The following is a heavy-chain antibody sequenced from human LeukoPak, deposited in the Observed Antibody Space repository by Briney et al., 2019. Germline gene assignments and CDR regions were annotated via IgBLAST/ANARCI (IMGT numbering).Heavy chain of an antibody. Sequence: ASVKVSCKASGYTFIGYSISWVRQAPGHGLEWMGWITPYNGNTNYVQNFQGRVTMTTDTSTSTAYMELRSLRSDDTAVYYCAREYGGNPGLFGYWGQGTLVAVSS. CDR3: AREYGGNPGLFGY. CDR1: GYTFIGYS. D-gene: IGHD4-23*01. CDR2: ITPYNGNT. V-gene: IGHV1-18*01. J-gene: IGHJ4*02.